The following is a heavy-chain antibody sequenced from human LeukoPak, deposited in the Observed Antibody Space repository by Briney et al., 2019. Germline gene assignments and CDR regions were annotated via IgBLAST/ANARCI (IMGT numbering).Heavy chain of an antibody. CDR3: STAKFDN. CDR2: KNQDGSEI. CDR1: GFTFSNYW. V-gene: IGHV3-7*01. Sequence: GGPLRLSCAASGFTFSNYWMSWVRQAAGKGLEWLANKNQDGSEIYYVDSVKGRFTISRDNAKNSLYLQMNSLRAEDTAVYYCSTAKFDNWGQGTLVTVSS. J-gene: IGHJ4*02.